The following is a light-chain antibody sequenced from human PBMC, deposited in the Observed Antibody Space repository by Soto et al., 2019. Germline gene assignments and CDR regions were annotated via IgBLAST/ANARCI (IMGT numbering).Light chain of an antibody. J-gene: IGKJ1*01. Sequence: SQVAQSPLSLSASVGYRFNITCRASPGIRNELSWYQQKPGKAPNRLIYAASNLHRGAPSRFSGSGSGTEFTLTISSLQPEDFGTYQCLQHSSYPRTFGQGTKVDI. V-gene: IGKV1-17*01. CDR3: LQHSSYPRT. CDR2: AAS. CDR1: PGIRNE.